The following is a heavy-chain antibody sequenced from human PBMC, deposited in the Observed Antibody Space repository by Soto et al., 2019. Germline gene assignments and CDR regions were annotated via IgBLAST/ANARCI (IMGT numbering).Heavy chain of an antibody. V-gene: IGHV3-23*01. Sequence: GGSLRLSCAASGFTFSSYAMSWVRQAPGKGLEWVSAISGSGGSTYYADSVKGRFTISRDNSKNTLYLQMNSLRAEDTAVYYCAKDSYYDILTGYYRDAFDYWGQGTLVTVAS. CDR1: GFTFSSYA. CDR3: AKDSYYDILTGYYRDAFDY. CDR2: ISGSGGST. D-gene: IGHD3-9*01. J-gene: IGHJ4*02.